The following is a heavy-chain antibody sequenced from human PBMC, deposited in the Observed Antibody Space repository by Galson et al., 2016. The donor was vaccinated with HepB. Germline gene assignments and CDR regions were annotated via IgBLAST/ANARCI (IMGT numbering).Heavy chain of an antibody. J-gene: IGHJ6*04. CDR3: ARDGTPLTIYGTAKGGMDV. V-gene: IGHV3-30-3*01. CDR1: GFTFSSYA. D-gene: IGHD1-7*01. Sequence: SLRLSCAASGFTFSSYAMHWVRQAPGKGLEWVAVISFDGSNKYYADSVKGRFTIPRDNSKNTLYLQMNSLRAEDTAVYYCARDGTPLTIYGTAKGGMDVWGRGTTVTVSA. CDR2: ISFDGSNK.